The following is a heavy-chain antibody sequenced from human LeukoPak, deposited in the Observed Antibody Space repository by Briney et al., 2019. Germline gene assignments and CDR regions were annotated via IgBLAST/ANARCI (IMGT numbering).Heavy chain of an antibody. CDR1: GFTVSSNY. CDR2: IYSGGST. D-gene: IGHD2-2*01. V-gene: IGHV3-53*05. J-gene: IGHJ4*02. Sequence: PGGSLRLSCAASGFTVSSNYMSWVRQAPGKGLEWVSVIYSGGSTYYADSVKGRFTISRDNSKNTLYLQMNSLRAEDTAVYYCAKVLLGKVPAAMIDYWGQGTLVTVSS. CDR3: AKVLLGKVPAAMIDY.